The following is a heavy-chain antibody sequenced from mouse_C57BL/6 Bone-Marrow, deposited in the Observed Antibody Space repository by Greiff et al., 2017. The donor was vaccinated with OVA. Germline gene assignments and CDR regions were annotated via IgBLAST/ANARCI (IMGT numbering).Heavy chain of an antibody. V-gene: IGHV2-6*01. Sequence: QVQLKESGPGLVAPSQSLSITCTVSGFSLTSYGVDWVRQSPGKGLEWLGVIWGVGSTNYNSALKSRLSISKDNSKSQVFLKMNSLQTDDTAMYYCASGNYYGSSFLSYWGQGTLVTVSA. CDR1: GFSLTSYG. CDR2: IWGVGST. J-gene: IGHJ3*01. D-gene: IGHD1-1*01. CDR3: ASGNYYGSSFLSY.